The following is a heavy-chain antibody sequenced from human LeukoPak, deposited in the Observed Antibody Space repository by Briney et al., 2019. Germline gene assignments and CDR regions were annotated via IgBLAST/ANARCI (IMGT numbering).Heavy chain of an antibody. CDR2: INPNSGGT. Sequence: ASVKVSCKASGYTFTGYYMHWVRQAPGQGLEWMGWINPNSGGTNYAQKFQGRVTMTRDTSISTAYMELSRLRSDDTAVYYCARGGGYNSSWYEGPSFYYYYYMDVWGKGTTVTVSS. CDR3: ARGGGYNSSWYEGPSFYYYYYMDV. D-gene: IGHD6-13*01. J-gene: IGHJ6*03. V-gene: IGHV1-2*02. CDR1: GYTFTGYY.